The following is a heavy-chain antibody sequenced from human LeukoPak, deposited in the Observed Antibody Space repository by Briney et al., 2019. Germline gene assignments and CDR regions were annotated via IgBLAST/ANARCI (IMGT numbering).Heavy chain of an antibody. Sequence: SSETLSLTCTVSGGSISSYYWSWIRQPPGKGLEWIGYIYYSGSTNYNPSLKSRVTISVDTSKNQFPLKLSSVTAADTAVYYCARDTNIAAAGFYYYYGMDVWGQGTTVTVSS. D-gene: IGHD6-13*01. CDR3: ARDTNIAAAGFYYYYGMDV. CDR1: GGSISSYY. J-gene: IGHJ6*02. V-gene: IGHV4-59*01. CDR2: IYYSGST.